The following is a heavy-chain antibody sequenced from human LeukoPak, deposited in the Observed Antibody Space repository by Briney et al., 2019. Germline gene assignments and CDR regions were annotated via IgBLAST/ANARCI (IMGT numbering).Heavy chain of an antibody. Sequence: PGGSLRLSCAASGFTFSSYAMHWVRQAPGKGLEWVAVISYDGSNKYYADSVKGRFTISRDNSKNTLYLQMNSLRAEDTAVYYCAKDDGWEDYWGQGTLVTVSS. CDR3: AKDDGWEDY. V-gene: IGHV3-30*04. D-gene: IGHD1-26*01. J-gene: IGHJ4*02. CDR1: GFTFSSYA. CDR2: ISYDGSNK.